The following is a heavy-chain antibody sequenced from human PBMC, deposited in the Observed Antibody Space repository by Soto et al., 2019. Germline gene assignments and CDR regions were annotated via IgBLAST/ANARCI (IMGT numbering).Heavy chain of an antibody. Sequence: GESLKISCKGSGYSFTSYWIGWVRQMPGKGLEWMGIIYPGDSDTRYSPSFQGQVTISADKSISTAYLQWSSLKASDTAMYYCARRVYCSSTSCIGWFGPWGQGTLVTVSS. V-gene: IGHV5-51*03. CDR2: IYPGDSDT. J-gene: IGHJ5*02. D-gene: IGHD2-2*01. CDR1: GYSFTSYW. CDR3: ARRVYCSSTSCIGWFGP.